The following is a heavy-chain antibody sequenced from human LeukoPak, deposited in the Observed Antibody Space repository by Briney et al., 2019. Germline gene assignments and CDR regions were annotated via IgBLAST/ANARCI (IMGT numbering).Heavy chain of an antibody. CDR3: ARDLTTIVLVPAAPDADGMDV. V-gene: IGHV3-7*01. CDR1: GFTFSSYW. CDR2: IKQDGSEK. Sequence: SGGSLRLSCAASGFTFSSYWMSWVRQTPEKGLEWVANIKQDGSEKYYVDSVKGRFTISRDNAKNSLYLQMNSLRAEDTAVYYCARDLTTIVLVPAAPDADGMDVWGQGTTVTVSS. J-gene: IGHJ6*02. D-gene: IGHD2-2*01.